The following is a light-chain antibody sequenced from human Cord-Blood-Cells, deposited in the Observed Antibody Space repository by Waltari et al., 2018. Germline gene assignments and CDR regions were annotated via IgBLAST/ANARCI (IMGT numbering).Light chain of an antibody. J-gene: IGLJ3*02. Sequence: SSELTQDPAVSVALGQTVRITCQGDSLRSYYASWYQKKPGQATVLIIKGKNNRPSGIPDRFSGSSSGNTASLTITGAQAEDEADYYCISRDSSGNHWVFGGGTKLTVL. CDR1: SLRSYY. CDR2: GKN. CDR3: ISRDSSGNHWV. V-gene: IGLV3-19*01.